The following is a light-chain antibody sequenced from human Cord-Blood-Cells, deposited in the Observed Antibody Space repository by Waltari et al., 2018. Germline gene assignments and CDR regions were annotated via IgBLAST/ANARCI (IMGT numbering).Light chain of an antibody. Sequence: QSALTQPRSVSGSPGQSVTISCTGTSSDVGGYNYVSWYQQHPGKAPKVMIFDVSKRPSGVPDRFSGSKSVNTASLTISGLQAEDEADYYCCSYAGSYIWVFGGGTKLTVL. CDR3: CSYAGSYIWV. V-gene: IGLV2-11*01. CDR1: SSDVGGYNY. CDR2: DVS. J-gene: IGLJ3*02.